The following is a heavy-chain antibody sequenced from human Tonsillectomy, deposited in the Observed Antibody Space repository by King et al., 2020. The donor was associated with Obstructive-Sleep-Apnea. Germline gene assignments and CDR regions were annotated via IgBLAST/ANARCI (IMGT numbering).Heavy chain of an antibody. CDR1: GFTFSSYA. Sequence: VQLVESGGGLVHPGGSLRLSCTASGFTFSSYAMSWVRQAPGKGLEWVSTISGSVGSTYYADSVKGRFTISRDNSKNTLYLQMNSLRAEDTAVYNCAKLEEYSSSSGWGQGTLVTVSS. V-gene: IGHV3-23*04. CDR3: AKLEEYSSSSG. D-gene: IGHD6-6*01. J-gene: IGHJ4*02. CDR2: ISGSVGST.